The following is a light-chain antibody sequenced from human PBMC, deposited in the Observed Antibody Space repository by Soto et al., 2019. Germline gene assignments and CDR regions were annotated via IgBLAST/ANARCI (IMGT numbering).Light chain of an antibody. V-gene: IGKV1-33*01. J-gene: IGKJ4*01. Sequence: DIQMTQSPSSLSASEGDRVTITCQSSHDVSRNLNWFQQKPGEAPQLLIYDASNLERGVPSRFSGSGSGTDITLTISSLQPEDVATYYCQQYNSMLSFGGGTVVEIK. CDR1: HDVSRN. CDR2: DAS. CDR3: QQYNSMLS.